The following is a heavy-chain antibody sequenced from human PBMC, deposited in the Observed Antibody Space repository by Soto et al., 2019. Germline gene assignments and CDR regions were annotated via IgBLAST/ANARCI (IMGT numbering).Heavy chain of an antibody. V-gene: IGHV3-30-3*01. CDR1: GFTFSSYA. D-gene: IGHD3-22*01. CDR3: ARDCFLNYYDRSGYITGWDAFDI. Sequence: QVQLVESGGGVVQPGRSLRLSCAASGFTFSSYAMHWVRQAPGKGLEWVAVISYDGSNKYYADSVKGRFTISRDNSKNTLYLQMNSLRAEDTAVYYCARDCFLNYYDRSGYITGWDAFDIWGQGTMVTVSS. J-gene: IGHJ3*02. CDR2: ISYDGSNK.